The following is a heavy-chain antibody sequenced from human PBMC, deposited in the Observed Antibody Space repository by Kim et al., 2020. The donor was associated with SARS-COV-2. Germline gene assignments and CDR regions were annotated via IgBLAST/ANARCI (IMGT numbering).Heavy chain of an antibody. CDR3: ARSSSITIFGVVGASAFDI. CDR1: GGSISSGGYY. V-gene: IGHV4-31*03. D-gene: IGHD3-3*01. CDR2: LYYSGST. J-gene: IGHJ3*02. Sequence: SETLSLTCTVSGGSISSGGYYWSWIRQHPGKGLEWIWYLYYSGSTYYNPSLKSRVTISVDTSKNHFSLNLSSVTAADTAVYYCARSSSITIFGVVGASAFDIWGQGTMVTVSS.